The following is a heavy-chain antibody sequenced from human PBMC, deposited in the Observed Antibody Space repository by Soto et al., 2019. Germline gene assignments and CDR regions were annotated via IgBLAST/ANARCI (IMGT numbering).Heavy chain of an antibody. CDR2: IYKSATT. D-gene: IGHD7-27*01. V-gene: IGHV4-30-4*01. Sequence: ASETLSLTCSVSGDSISNLDYFWAWIRQPPGQALEYIGYIYKSATTYYNPSFESRVAISVDTSKSQFSLNVTSVTAADTAVYFCARGRYCLTGRCFPNWFDSWGQEALVTVS. CDR3: ARGRYCLTGRCFPNWFDS. CDR1: GDSISNLDYF. J-gene: IGHJ5*01.